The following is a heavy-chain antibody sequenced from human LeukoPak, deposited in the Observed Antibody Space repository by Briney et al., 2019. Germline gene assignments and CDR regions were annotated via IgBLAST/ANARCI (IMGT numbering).Heavy chain of an antibody. J-gene: IGHJ4*02. Sequence: PGGSLRLSCAGSGFNFSSYSMSWVRQAPWKGLEFVSSISSSSSFIYYAGSVKGRFTISRDNAKKSLSLQMNSLRADDTAVYYCARGYSSSWYLDWGQGTLVTVSS. CDR3: ARGYSSSWYLD. CDR2: ISSSSSFI. CDR1: GFNFSSYS. V-gene: IGHV3-21*01. D-gene: IGHD6-13*01.